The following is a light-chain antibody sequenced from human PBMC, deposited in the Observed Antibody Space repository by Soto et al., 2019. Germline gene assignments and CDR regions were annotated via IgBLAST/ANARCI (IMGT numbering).Light chain of an antibody. Sequence: QSVLTQPASVYGSPGQSITISCTGTSSDVGGYNYVSWYQQHPGKAPKLMIYDDSNRPSGVSNRFSGSKSGNTASLTISGLQAEDEADYYCCSYTTSSTVVFGGGTKVTVL. CDR3: CSYTTSSTVV. CDR1: SSDVGGYNY. J-gene: IGLJ2*01. V-gene: IGLV2-14*01. CDR2: DDS.